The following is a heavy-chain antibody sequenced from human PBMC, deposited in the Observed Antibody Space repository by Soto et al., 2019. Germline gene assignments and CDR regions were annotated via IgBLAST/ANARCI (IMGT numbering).Heavy chain of an antibody. V-gene: IGHV3-23*01. CDR3: SKEEYGSGCYYRRGF. D-gene: IGHD3-10*01. J-gene: IGHJ4*02. CDR1: GFTFSSYA. CDR2: ISGSGDRT. Sequence: EVQLLESGGGLVQPGGSLRLSCVASGFTFSSYAMSWVRQAPGKGLEWVSSISGSGDRTYSADAVKGRFTISRDNSENTLYLQMNNLRGANTAVCYCSKEEYGSGCYYRRGFWGEGSLVTVSS.